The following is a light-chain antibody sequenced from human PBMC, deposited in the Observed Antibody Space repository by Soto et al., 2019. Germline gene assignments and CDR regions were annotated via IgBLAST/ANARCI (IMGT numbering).Light chain of an antibody. V-gene: IGKV1-9*01. J-gene: IGKJ3*01. CDR2: AAS. CDR3: QQSYSTPFT. CDR1: QVISTS. Sequence: DIQLTQSPSFLSPSIGESVTITCRASQVISTSLAWYQVKPGKAPKLLIYAASTLESGVPSRFSATVSGTEFSLTITSLQPEDFATYYCQQSYSTPFTFGPGTKVDIK.